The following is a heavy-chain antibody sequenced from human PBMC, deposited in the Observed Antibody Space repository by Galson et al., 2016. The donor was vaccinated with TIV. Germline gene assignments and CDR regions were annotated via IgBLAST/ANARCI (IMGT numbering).Heavy chain of an antibody. CDR1: GYTFTSYG. V-gene: IGHV1-18*01. J-gene: IGHJ4*02. CDR3: GRPAMTDYFDY. Sequence: SVKVSCKASGYTFTSYGITWVRQAPGQGLEWMGWISTYNGNTNYAQKLQGRVSITRDTSTGTAYMELTSLRPDDTAVYYCGRPAMTDYFDYWGQGTLVTVSS. CDR2: ISTYNGNT.